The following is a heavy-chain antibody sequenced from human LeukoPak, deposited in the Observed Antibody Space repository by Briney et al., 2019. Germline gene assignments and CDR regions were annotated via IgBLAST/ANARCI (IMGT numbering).Heavy chain of an antibody. CDR2: ISWDGGST. V-gene: IGHV3-43*01. J-gene: IGHJ4*02. CDR1: GFTFDDYT. Sequence: GGSLRLSCAASGFTFDDYTMHWVRQAPGKGLEWVSLISWDGGSTYADSVKGRFTISRDNSKNSLYLQMNSLRTEDTALYYCAKDIGDTAMGSFDYWGQGTLVTVPS. D-gene: IGHD5-18*01. CDR3: AKDIGDTAMGSFDY.